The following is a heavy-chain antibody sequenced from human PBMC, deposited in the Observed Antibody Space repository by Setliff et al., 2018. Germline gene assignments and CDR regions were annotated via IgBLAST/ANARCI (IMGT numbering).Heavy chain of an antibody. CDR2: INPSGGST. Sequence: ASVKVSCKASGYTFTSYFIHWVRQAPGQGLEWMGIINPSGGSTSYAQKFQGRVTMTRDTSTRTVYMELSSLRSEDTVMYYCARGPYGSGRHGWFDPWGQGTLVTVSS. CDR3: ARGPYGSGRHGWFDP. CDR1: GYTFTSYF. D-gene: IGHD3-10*01. J-gene: IGHJ5*02. V-gene: IGHV1-46*01.